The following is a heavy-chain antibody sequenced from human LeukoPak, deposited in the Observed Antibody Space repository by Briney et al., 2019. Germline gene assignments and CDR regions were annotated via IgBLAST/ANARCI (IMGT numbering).Heavy chain of an antibody. D-gene: IGHD6-6*01. Sequence: ASVKVSCKASGYTFTSYGISWVRQAPGQGLEWMGWISAYNGNTNYAQKLQGRVTMTTDTSTSTAYMELRSLRSDDTAVYYCAREETARPGGYYYYYMDVWGKGTTVTVSS. CDR3: AREETARPGGYYYYYMDV. CDR1: GYTFTSYG. J-gene: IGHJ6*03. CDR2: ISAYNGNT. V-gene: IGHV1-18*01.